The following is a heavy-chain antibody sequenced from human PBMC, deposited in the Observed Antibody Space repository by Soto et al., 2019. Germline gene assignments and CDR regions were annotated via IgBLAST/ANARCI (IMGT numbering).Heavy chain of an antibody. J-gene: IGHJ4*02. CDR2: ISYDGSNK. D-gene: IGHD4-17*01. CDR3: ARDRHYGGNFVLDY. CDR1: GFTFSSYA. Sequence: QVQLVESGGGVVQPGRSLRLSCAASGFTFSSYAMHWVRQAPGKGLEWVAVISYDGSNKYYADSVKGRFTISRDNSKNTLYLQMNSLRAEATAVYYCARDRHYGGNFVLDYWGQGTLVTVSS. V-gene: IGHV3-30-3*01.